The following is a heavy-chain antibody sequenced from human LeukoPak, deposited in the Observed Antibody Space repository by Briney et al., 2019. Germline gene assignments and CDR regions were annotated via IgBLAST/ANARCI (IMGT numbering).Heavy chain of an antibody. CDR3: ARRILKAIRTYYYGSGSSSDRAFDI. V-gene: IGHV6-1*01. J-gene: IGHJ3*02. Sequence: SQTLSLTCAISGDSVSSNSAAWNWIRQSPSRGLEWLGRTYYRAKWYNDYAVSVKSRITINSDTFKNQFSLKLSSVTAADTAVYYCARRILKAIRTYYYGSGSSSDRAFDIWGQGTMVTVSS. D-gene: IGHD3-10*01. CDR1: GDSVSSNSAA. CDR2: TYYRAKWYN.